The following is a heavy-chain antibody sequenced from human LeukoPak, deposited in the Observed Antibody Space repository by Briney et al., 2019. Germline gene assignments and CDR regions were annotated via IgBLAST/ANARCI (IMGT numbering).Heavy chain of an antibody. CDR3: ARDQFDFWSGYNPTYHYYGMDV. D-gene: IGHD3-3*01. CDR1: GFTFSSYA. CDR2: ISYDGSNK. V-gene: IGHV3-30*04. J-gene: IGHJ6*02. Sequence: PGGSLRLSCAASGFTFSSYAMHWVRQAPGKGLEWVAVISYDGSNKYYADSVKGRFTISRDNAKNSLYLQMNSLRAEDTAVYYCARDQFDFWSGYNPTYHYYGMDVWGQGTTVTVSS.